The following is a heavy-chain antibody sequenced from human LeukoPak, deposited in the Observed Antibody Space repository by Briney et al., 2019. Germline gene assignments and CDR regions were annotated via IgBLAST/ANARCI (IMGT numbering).Heavy chain of an antibody. CDR2: INHSGST. D-gene: IGHD6-13*01. CDR3: ARIEILGSSSRSPVT. V-gene: IGHV4-34*01. CDR1: GGSFSGYY. Sequence: PSETQSLTCAVYGGSFSGYYWSWIRQPPGKGLEWIGEINHSGSTNYNPSLKSRVTISVDTSKNQFSLKLSSVTAADTAVYYCARIEILGSSSRSPVTWGQGTLVTVSS. J-gene: IGHJ4*02.